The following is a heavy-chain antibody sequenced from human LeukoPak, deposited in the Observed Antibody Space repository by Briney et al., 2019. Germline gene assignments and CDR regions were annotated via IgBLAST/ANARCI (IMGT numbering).Heavy chain of an antibody. V-gene: IGHV3-23*01. CDR3: AKETVTTQGRPYYFDY. CDR1: GFTFSSYA. D-gene: IGHD4-11*01. Sequence: PGGSLRLSCAASGFTFSSYAMSWVRQAPGKGLEWVSAISGSGGSTYYADSVKGRFTISRDNSKNTLYLQMNSLRAEDTAVYYCAKETVTTQGRPYYFDYWGQGTLVTVSS. CDR2: ISGSGGST. J-gene: IGHJ4*02.